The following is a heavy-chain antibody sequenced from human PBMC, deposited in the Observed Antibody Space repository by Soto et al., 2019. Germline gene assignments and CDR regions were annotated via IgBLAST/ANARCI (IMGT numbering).Heavy chain of an antibody. V-gene: IGHV1-3*01. CDR1: GYTFTSYA. D-gene: IGHD3-10*01. CDR3: ARVRPLGYYYYYMDV. Sequence: QVQLVQSGAEVKKPGASVKVSCKASGYTFTSYAMHWVRQAPGQSLEGMGWINAGNGNTKYSQKFQGRVTITRDTSASTAYMELSSLRSEDTAVYYCARVRPLGYYYYYMDVWGKGTTVTVSS. CDR2: INAGNGNT. J-gene: IGHJ6*03.